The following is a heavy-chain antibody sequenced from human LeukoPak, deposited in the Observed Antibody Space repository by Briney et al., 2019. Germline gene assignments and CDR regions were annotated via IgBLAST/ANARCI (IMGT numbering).Heavy chain of an antibody. CDR3: ASVDTAMVGIDY. Sequence: SETLSLTCTVSGGSISSGDYSWSWIRQPPGKGLEWIGYIYYSGSTYYNPSLKSRVTISVDTSKNQFSLKLSSVTAADTAVYYCASVDTAMVGIDYWGQGTLVTVSS. J-gene: IGHJ4*02. CDR2: IYYSGST. D-gene: IGHD5-18*01. V-gene: IGHV4-30-4*01. CDR1: GGSISSGDYS.